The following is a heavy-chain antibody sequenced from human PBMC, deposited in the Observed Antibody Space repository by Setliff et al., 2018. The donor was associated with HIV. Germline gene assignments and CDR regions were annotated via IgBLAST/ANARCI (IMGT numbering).Heavy chain of an antibody. CDR3: ARFPNPSQIVVVMPPDY. V-gene: IGHV1-18*01. Sequence: ASVKVSCKASGYSFTSYGITWVRQAPGQGLEWMGWISAYNGNTNYAQNLQDRVTMTTDTSTSTAYMELRSLRSDETAMYFCARFPNPSQIVVVMPPDYWGQGTLVTVSS. D-gene: IGHD3-22*01. CDR2: ISAYNGNT. CDR1: GYSFTSYG. J-gene: IGHJ4*02.